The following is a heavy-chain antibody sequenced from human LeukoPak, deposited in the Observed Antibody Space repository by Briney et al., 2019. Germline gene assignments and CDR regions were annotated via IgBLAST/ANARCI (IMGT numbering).Heavy chain of an antibody. CDR1: GGTFSSYA. CDR3: AREEAGDFDY. V-gene: IGHV1-69*05. CDR2: IIPIFGTA. D-gene: IGHD6-13*01. Sequence: ASVKVSCKASGGTFSSYAISWVRQAPGQGLEWMGRIIPIFGTANYAQKFQGRVTITTDESTSTAYMELSSLRSEGTAVYYCAREEAGDFDYWGQGTLVTVSS. J-gene: IGHJ4*02.